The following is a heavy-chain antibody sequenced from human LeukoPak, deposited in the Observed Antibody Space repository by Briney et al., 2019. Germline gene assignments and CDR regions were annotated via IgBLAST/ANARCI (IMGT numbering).Heavy chain of an antibody. CDR1: GFTFSSYA. J-gene: IGHJ4*02. Sequence: GGSLRLSCAASGFTFSSYAMHWVRQAPGKGLEYVSAISSNGGSTYYANSVKGRFTISRDNSKNTLYLQMGSLRAEDMAVYYCASPGAYYWGQGILVTVSS. V-gene: IGHV3-64*01. CDR3: ASPGAYY. CDR2: ISSNGGST.